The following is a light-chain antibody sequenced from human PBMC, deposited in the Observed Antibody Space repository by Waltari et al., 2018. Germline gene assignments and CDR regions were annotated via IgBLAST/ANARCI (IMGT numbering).Light chain of an antibody. Sequence: EIVLTQSPGTLSLSPGERATLSCRASQSVSSSYLAWYQQAPGQDPRLVIYGASSRATGFPYRFSGSGSGTDFTLTITRLEPEDFAVYYCQQYGSSPYTFGQGTKLEIK. J-gene: IGKJ2*01. CDR1: QSVSSSY. CDR2: GAS. CDR3: QQYGSSPYT. V-gene: IGKV3-20*01.